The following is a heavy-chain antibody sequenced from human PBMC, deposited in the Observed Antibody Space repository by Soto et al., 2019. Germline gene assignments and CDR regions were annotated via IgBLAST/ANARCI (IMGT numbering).Heavy chain of an antibody. V-gene: IGHV1-18*01. CDR1: GYTFTSYG. J-gene: IGHJ4*02. CDR3: ATSYYYDSSGYYGVLVY. Sequence: ASVKVSCKASGYTFTSYGISWVRQAPGQGLEWMGWISAYNGNTNYAQKLQGRVTMTTDTSTSTAYMELRSLRSDDTAVYYCATSYYYDSSGYYGVLVYWGQGTLVTVSS. CDR2: ISAYNGNT. D-gene: IGHD3-22*01.